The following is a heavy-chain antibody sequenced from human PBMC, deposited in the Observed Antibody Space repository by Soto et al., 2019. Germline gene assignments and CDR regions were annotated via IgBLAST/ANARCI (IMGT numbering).Heavy chain of an antibody. CDR3: AREGWLQSRGGGLDY. D-gene: IGHD5-12*01. V-gene: IGHV1-46*01. Sequence: GASVKVSCKASGYTFTIYYMHCVLQSPLQGLEWMGIISPSGGSTSYAQKFQGRVTMTRDTSTSTVYMELSSLRSEDTAVYYCAREGWLQSRGGGLDYWGQGTLVTVSS. CDR2: ISPSGGST. J-gene: IGHJ4*02. CDR1: GYTFTIYY.